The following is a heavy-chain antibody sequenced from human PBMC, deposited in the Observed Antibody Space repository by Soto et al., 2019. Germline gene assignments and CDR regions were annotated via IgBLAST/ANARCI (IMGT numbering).Heavy chain of an antibody. CDR3: KRGATNPFDS. CDR1: GYRFTSSW. V-gene: IGHV5-51*04. J-gene: IGHJ4*02. CDR2: VYPSDSDV. D-gene: IGHD2-8*01. Sequence: GESLKISCQGSGYRFTSSWIGWVRQMPGKGLEWLGNVYPSDSDVRYSPSFEGRVTISADNPINTAYLHLLNLKASDTAIYYCKRGATNPFDSWGQGTLVTVSS.